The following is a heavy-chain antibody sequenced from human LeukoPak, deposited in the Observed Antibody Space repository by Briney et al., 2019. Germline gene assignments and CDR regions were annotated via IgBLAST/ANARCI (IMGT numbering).Heavy chain of an antibody. CDR2: ISAYNGNT. CDR1: GGTFSSYA. V-gene: IGHV1-18*01. J-gene: IGHJ4*02. D-gene: IGHD3-3*01. Sequence: ASVKVSCKASGGTFSSYAISWVRQAPGQGLEWMGWISAYNGNTNYAQKLQGRVTMTTDTSTSTAYMELRSLRSDDTAVYYCARRETFWSPGDYWGQGTLVTVSS. CDR3: ARRETFWSPGDY.